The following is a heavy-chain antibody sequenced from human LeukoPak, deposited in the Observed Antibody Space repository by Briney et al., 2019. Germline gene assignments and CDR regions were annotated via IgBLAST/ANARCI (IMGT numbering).Heavy chain of an antibody. CDR3: ARVGVDYSGNILKYFFDY. CDR2: IYYSGSA. Sequence: TSETLSLTCTVPGGSISSYQWSWIRQPPGKGLEWIGNIYYSGSANYNPSLQSRVIISVDTSKNQFSLNLSPVLAADTAVYYCARVGVDYSGNILKYFFDYWGQGTLVTVSS. J-gene: IGHJ4*02. D-gene: IGHD4-23*01. CDR1: GGSISSYQ. V-gene: IGHV4-59*01.